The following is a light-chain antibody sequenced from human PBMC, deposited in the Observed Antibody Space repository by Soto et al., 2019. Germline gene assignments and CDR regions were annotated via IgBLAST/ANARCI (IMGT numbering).Light chain of an antibody. V-gene: IGLV2-14*01. Sequence: QSALTQPASVSXXPGQSITISCTGANSDIGDWNYISWYQQYPGKAPKVIIYEVNYRPSGVSYRFSGSKSGNTASLTISGLQAEDEADCYCSSFSSGTTLFVFGGGTKVTVL. CDR2: EVN. CDR3: SSFSSGTTLFV. CDR1: NSDIGDWNY. J-gene: IGLJ1*01.